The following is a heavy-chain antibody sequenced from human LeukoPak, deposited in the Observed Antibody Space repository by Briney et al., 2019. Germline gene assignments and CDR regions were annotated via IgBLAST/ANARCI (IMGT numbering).Heavy chain of an antibody. CDR1: GFTFSSYA. CDR2: ISGSGPYT. Sequence: GGPVRLSCAASGFTFSSYAMSWARQAPGKGLEWVSAISGSGPYTFYTDSVKGRFTISRDSSKNTLYLQMNSLRAEDTALYYCAKHGYCSGISCFFDFWGQGTQVTVSS. V-gene: IGHV3-23*01. CDR3: AKHGYCSGISCFFDF. J-gene: IGHJ4*02. D-gene: IGHD2-2*03.